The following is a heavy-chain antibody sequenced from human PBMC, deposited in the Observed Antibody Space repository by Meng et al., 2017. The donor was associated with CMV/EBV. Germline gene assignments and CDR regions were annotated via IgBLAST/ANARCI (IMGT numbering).Heavy chain of an antibody. J-gene: IGHJ4*02. Sequence: QVKLEESGPGLVKPSQALSLTCTVSGGSSSSGDYYWSWIRQPPGKGLEWIGYIYYSGSTYYNPSLKSRVTISVDTSKNQFSLKLSSVTAADTAVYYCARVMGPNRTPYYFDYWGQGTLVTVSS. CDR1: GGSSSSGDYY. CDR2: IYYSGST. V-gene: IGHV4-30-4*08. CDR3: ARVMGPNRTPYYFDY. D-gene: IGHD1-14*01.